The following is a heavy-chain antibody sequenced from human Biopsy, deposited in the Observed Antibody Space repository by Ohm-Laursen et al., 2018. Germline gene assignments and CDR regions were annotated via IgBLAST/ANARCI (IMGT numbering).Heavy chain of an antibody. J-gene: IGHJ2*01. Sequence: TLSLTCSVSGGSTNNYFWSWIRQPAGEALEWIGRIYSSGGSSYNPSLKSRISMSMDTSNNQFSQTLTSVTAADTAVYYCTRTPGKAVAGRFLDLWGRGTLVTVSS. D-gene: IGHD6-19*01. CDR1: GGSTNNYF. V-gene: IGHV4-4*07. CDR2: IYSSGGS. CDR3: TRTPGKAVAGRFLDL.